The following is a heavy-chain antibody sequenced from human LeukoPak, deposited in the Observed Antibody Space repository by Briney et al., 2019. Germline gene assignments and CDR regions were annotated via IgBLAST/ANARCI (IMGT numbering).Heavy chain of an antibody. J-gene: IGHJ4*02. CDR3: ARRLSPPYYYDSSGYSGAYYFDY. CDR2: IYPGDSDT. CDR1: GYSFTSYW. Sequence: ESLKISCKGSGYSFTSYWIGWVRQMPGKGLEWMGIIYPGDSDTRYSPSLQGQVTISADKSISTAYLQWSSLKASDTAMYYCARRLSPPYYYDSSGYSGAYYFDYWGQGTLVTVSS. V-gene: IGHV5-51*01. D-gene: IGHD3-22*01.